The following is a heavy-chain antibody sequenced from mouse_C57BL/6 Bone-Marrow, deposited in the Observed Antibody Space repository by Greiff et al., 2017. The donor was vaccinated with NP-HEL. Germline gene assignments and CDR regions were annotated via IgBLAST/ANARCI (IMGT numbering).Heavy chain of an antibody. CDR1: GFNIKDYY. Sequence: VQLQQSGAELVKPGASVKLSCTASGFNIKDYYMHWVKQRTEQGLEWIGRIDPEDGETKYAPKFQDKATITADTSSNTAYLQLSSLTSEDTAVYYCARQYYGSSWYFDVWGTGTTVTVSS. CDR3: ARQYYGSSWYFDV. CDR2: IDPEDGET. J-gene: IGHJ1*03. V-gene: IGHV14-2*01. D-gene: IGHD1-1*01.